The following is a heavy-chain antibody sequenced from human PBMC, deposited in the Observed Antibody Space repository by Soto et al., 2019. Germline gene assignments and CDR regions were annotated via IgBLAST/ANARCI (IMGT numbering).Heavy chain of an antibody. Sequence: EVQLVESGGGLVQPGGSLRISCAASGFTFSSYSMNWVRQAPGKGLEWVSYISSSTIYYADSVKGRFTISRDNAKNSLYLQMNSLRAEDTAVYYCARDAPPYDYWGQGTLVTVSS. J-gene: IGHJ4*02. CDR2: ISSSTI. CDR1: GFTFSSYS. V-gene: IGHV3-48*01. CDR3: ARDAPPYDY.